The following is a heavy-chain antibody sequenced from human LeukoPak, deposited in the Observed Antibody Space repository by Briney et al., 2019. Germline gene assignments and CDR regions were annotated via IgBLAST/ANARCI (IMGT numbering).Heavy chain of an antibody. CDR1: GFRFRDYW. V-gene: IGHV3-7*01. Sequence: PGGSLRLSCAASGFRFRDYWMDWLRQAPGMGLEWVASIKPDGSQRDYVDSVKGRFTISRDNAKNSLYLQMNSLRAEDTAVYYCTRDLDLGVTRWLEPEFDYWGQGTLVTVSS. D-gene: IGHD5-24*01. CDR3: TRDLDLGVTRWLEPEFDY. CDR2: IKPDGSQR. J-gene: IGHJ4*02.